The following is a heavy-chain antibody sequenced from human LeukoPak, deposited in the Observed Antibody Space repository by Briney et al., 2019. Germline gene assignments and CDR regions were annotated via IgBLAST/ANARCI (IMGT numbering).Heavy chain of an antibody. CDR3: ARVFGSGSYYMNAYYFDY. J-gene: IGHJ4*02. CDR1: GGSISSYY. CDR2: IYYGGST. V-gene: IGHV4-59*08. Sequence: SETLSLTCTVSGGSISSYYWSWIRQSPGKGLEYIGYIYYGGSTNYNPSFKSRVTISVDTSKNQFSLKLSSVTAADTAVYYCARVFGSGSYYMNAYYFDYWGQGTLVTVSS. D-gene: IGHD3-10*01.